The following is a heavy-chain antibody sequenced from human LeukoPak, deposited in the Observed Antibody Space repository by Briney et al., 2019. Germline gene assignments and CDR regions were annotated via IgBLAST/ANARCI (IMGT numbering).Heavy chain of an antibody. CDR3: ARQGVGYCTNGVCPYYFDY. V-gene: IGHV4-39*01. D-gene: IGHD2-8*01. CDR1: GGSISSSSYY. J-gene: IGHJ4*02. Sequence: SETLSLTCTVSGGSISSSSYYWGWIRQPPGKGLEWIGSIYYSGSTYYNPSLKSRVTISVDTSKNQFSLKLSSVTAADTAVYYCARQGVGYCTNGVCPYYFDYWGQGTLVTVSS. CDR2: IYYSGST.